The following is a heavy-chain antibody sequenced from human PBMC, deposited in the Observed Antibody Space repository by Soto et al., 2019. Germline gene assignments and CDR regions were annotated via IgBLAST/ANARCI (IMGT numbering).Heavy chain of an antibody. CDR2: ISAYNGNT. CDR3: ARDRPYDYVWGSYRSLLLDY. CDR1: GYTFTSYG. V-gene: IGHV1-18*01. Sequence: QVQLVQSGAEVKKPGASVKVSCKASGYTFTSYGISWVRQAPGQGLEWMGWISAYNGNTNYAQKLQGRVTMTTDTSTSTAYMELRSLRSDDTAVYYCARDRPYDYVWGSYRSLLLDYWGQGTLVTVSS. D-gene: IGHD3-16*02. J-gene: IGHJ4*02.